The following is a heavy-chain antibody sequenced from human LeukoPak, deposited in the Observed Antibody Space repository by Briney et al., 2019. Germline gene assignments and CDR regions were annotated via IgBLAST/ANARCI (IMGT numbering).Heavy chain of an antibody. Sequence: GGSLRLSCAGSRFTFSSYSMNWVRQAPGKGLEWVSSISSSSSYVYYADSVKGRFTISRDNAKNSLYLQMNSLRAEDTAVYYCARDPSFAVAGTPWGQGTLVTVSS. CDR2: ISSSSSYV. CDR3: ARDPSFAVAGTP. CDR1: RFTFSSYS. V-gene: IGHV3-21*01. D-gene: IGHD6-19*01. J-gene: IGHJ5*02.